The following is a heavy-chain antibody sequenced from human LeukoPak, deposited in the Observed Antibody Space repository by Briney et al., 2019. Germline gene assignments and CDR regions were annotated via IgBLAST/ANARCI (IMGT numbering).Heavy chain of an antibody. CDR1: GFSFSNYW. Sequence: WGSLTLSCAASGFSFSNYWIHWVGQAPGKGVVGVSSISSDGSSTSYADSVKGRFTVSRDNAKNTLHLQMNSLRAEDTAVYYCARAVGGGSYFGGDYWGQGTLVTVSS. J-gene: IGHJ4*02. CDR3: ARAVGGGSYFGGDY. D-gene: IGHD1-26*01. V-gene: IGHV3-74*01. CDR2: ISSDGSST.